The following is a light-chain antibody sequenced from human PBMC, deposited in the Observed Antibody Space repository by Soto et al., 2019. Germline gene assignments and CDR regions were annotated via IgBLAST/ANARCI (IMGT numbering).Light chain of an antibody. CDR1: TSNIGSNT. CDR3: AAWDDSLNGRV. J-gene: IGLJ3*02. V-gene: IGLV1-44*01. Sequence: QSVLTQPPSASGTPGQRVTISCSGSTSNIGSNTVNWYQQLPGMAPKLLIFANDQRPSGVPDRLSGSKSGTSASLAISGLQSEDEADYYCAAWDDSLNGRVFGGGTKLTVL. CDR2: AND.